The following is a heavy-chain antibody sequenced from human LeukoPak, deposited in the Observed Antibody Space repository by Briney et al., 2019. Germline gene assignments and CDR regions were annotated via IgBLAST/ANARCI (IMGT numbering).Heavy chain of an antibody. V-gene: IGHV3-53*01. CDR2: IYSGGST. D-gene: IGHD2-2*01. Sequence: GGSLRLSCAASGFTVSSNYMSWVRQAPGKGLEWVSVIYSGGSTYYADSVKGRFTISRHNSKGTLYLQMHSLRAEDTAIYYCAARPLMPPRFDYWGQGTLVTVSS. J-gene: IGHJ4*02. CDR3: AARPLMPPRFDY. CDR1: GFTVSSNY.